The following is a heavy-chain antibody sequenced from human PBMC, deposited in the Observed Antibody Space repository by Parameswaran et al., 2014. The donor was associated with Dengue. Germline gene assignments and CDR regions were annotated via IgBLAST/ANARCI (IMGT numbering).Heavy chain of an antibody. Sequence: GGSLRLSCAASGFTFSDYYMSWIRQAPGRGLEWVSYISSSGSTIYYADSVKGRFTISRDNAKNSLYLQMNSLRAEDTAVYYCASRNQKDIVVVPAADNRYYGMDVWGQGTTVTVSS. CDR1: GFTFSDYY. J-gene: IGHJ6*02. CDR2: ISSSGSTI. D-gene: IGHD2-2*01. V-gene: IGHV3-11*01. CDR3: ASRNQKDIVVVPAADNRYYGMDV.